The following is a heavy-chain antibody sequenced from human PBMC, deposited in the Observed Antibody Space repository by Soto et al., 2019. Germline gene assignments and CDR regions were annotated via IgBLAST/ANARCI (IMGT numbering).Heavy chain of an antibody. J-gene: IGHJ6*02. CDR3: VRENYYYGMDV. CDR2: INSGGTT. CDR1: GFTVSVNL. Sequence: HPGGSLRLSCAASGFTVSVNLMNWVRQAPGKGLEWVSVINSGGTTDYADSVKGRFTISRDISRNTLYLQMNSLRAEDTAVYYCVRENYYYGMDVWGQGTTVTVSS. V-gene: IGHV3-66*01.